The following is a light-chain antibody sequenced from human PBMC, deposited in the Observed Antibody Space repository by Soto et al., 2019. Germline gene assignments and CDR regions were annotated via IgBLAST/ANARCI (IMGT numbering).Light chain of an antibody. CDR3: SSYTSSSTYV. CDR1: SGEVGGYNY. V-gene: IGLV2-14*01. CDR2: DVS. J-gene: IGLJ1*01. Sequence: QSVLNQPAPVSGAPGQSITISCPGTSGEVGGYNYVSWYQQHPGKAPKLMIYDVSNRPSGVSNRFSGSKSGNTASLTISGLQAEDEADYYCSSYTSSSTYVFGTGTRSPS.